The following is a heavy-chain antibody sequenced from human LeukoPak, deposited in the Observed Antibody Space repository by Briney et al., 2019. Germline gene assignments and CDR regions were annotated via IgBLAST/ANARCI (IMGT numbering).Heavy chain of an antibody. CDR3: AKSPTYYYDSSGYYFDY. CDR1: GFTFSSYA. V-gene: IGHV3-23*01. Sequence: GGSLRLSCAASGFTFSSYAMGWVRQAPGKGLEWVSAISGSGGSTYYADSVKGRFTISRDNSKNTLYLQMNSLRAEDTAVYYCAKSPTYYYDSSGYYFDYWGQGTLVTVSS. J-gene: IGHJ4*02. CDR2: ISGSGGST. D-gene: IGHD3-22*01.